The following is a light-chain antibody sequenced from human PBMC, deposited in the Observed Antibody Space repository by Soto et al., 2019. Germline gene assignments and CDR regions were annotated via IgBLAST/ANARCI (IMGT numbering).Light chain of an antibody. CDR3: ASWDDNLNGPLL. CDR2: NNN. CDR1: SSNIGRNS. Sequence: QSALTQPPSASWTPGQRVTISCSGGSSNIGRNSVSWYQQVPGTAPKLIIFNNNERPSGIPGRFSGSKSGASASLAIVGLQSEDEADYFCASWDDNLNGPLLFGGGTKLTVL. J-gene: IGLJ2*01. V-gene: IGLV1-44*01.